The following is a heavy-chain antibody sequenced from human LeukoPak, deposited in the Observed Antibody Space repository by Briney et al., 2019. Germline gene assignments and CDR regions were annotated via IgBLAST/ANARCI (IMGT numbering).Heavy chain of an antibody. D-gene: IGHD3-22*01. J-gene: IGHJ4*02. CDR2: IRYDGSAK. V-gene: IGHV3-30*02. Sequence: PGGSLRLSCAAFGSTFSSYGMHWVRQAPGKGLEWVASIRYDGSAKYYADSVKGRFTISRDNAKNSLYLQMNSLRAEDTAVYYCARAVGHYYDSSGYYYPRGPFDYWGQGTLVTVSS. CDR1: GSTFSSYG. CDR3: ARAVGHYYDSSGYYYPRGPFDY.